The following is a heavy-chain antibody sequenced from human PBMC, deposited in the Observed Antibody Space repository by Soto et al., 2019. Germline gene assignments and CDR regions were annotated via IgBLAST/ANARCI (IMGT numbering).Heavy chain of an antibody. Sequence: EVQLLESGGGLVQPGGSLRLSCAASGFTFSSYAMSRVRQAPGKGLEWVSAISGSGGSTYYADSVKGRFTISRDNSKNTLNLQMNSLRAEYTAVYYCAKVRLTVTPYLDAFDIWGQGTMVTVSS. CDR2: ISGSGGST. D-gene: IGHD4-17*01. V-gene: IGHV3-23*01. CDR1: GFTFSSYA. J-gene: IGHJ3*02. CDR3: AKVRLTVTPYLDAFDI.